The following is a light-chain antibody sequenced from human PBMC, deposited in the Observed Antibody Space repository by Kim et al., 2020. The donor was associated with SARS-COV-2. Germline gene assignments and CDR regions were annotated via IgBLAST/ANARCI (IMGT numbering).Light chain of an antibody. CDR3: QQVHNIPYT. V-gene: IGKV1-39*01. CDR1: QTISRF. CDR2: AAS. J-gene: IGKJ2*01. Sequence: DIQMTQSPSSLSASVGDRVSITCRASQTISRFLNWYQQKSGRAPKLLIYAASTLQSGVPSRFSATGSETDFTLTISGLQPDDFATYYCQQVHNIPYTFGQGTKLEIK.